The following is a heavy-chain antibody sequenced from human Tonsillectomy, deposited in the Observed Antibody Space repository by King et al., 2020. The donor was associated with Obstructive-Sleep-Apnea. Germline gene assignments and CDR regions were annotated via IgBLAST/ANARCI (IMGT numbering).Heavy chain of an antibody. CDR2: IYPGDSDT. CDR1: GYSFTSYW. D-gene: IGHD3-10*01. J-gene: IGHJ5*02. V-gene: IGHV5-51*01. Sequence: VQLVESGAEVKKPGESLKISCKGSGYSFTSYWIGWVRQMPGKGLEWMGIIYPGDSDTRYSPSFQGQVTISADKSISTAYLQWSSLKASDTAMYYCARLVGYGSGSYYKGPNWFDPWGQGTLVTVSS. CDR3: ARLVGYGSGSYYKGPNWFDP.